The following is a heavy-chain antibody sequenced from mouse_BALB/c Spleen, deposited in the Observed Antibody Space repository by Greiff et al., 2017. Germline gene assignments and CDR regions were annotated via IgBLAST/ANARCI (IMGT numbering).Heavy chain of an antibody. V-gene: IGHV1-9*01. Sequence: VQLQQSGAELMKPGASVKISCKATGYTFSSYWIEWVKQRPGHGLEWIGEILPGSGSTNYNEKFKGKATFTADTSSNTAYMQLSSLTSEDSAVYYCASKDYRYLYAMDYWGQGTSVTVSS. CDR2: ILPGSGST. CDR3: ASKDYRYLYAMDY. J-gene: IGHJ4*01. CDR1: GYTFSSYW. D-gene: IGHD2-14*01.